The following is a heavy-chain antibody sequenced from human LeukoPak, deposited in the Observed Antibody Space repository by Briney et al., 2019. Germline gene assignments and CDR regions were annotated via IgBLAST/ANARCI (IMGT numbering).Heavy chain of an antibody. CDR2: IYTSGST. D-gene: IGHD3-22*01. CDR3: AREAEYYYDSSGYYYYFDY. J-gene: IGHJ4*02. V-gene: IGHV4-4*07. Sequence: SETLSLTCTVSGGSISSYYWSWIRQPAGKGLEWIGRIYTSGSTNYNPSLKSRVTMSVDTSKNQFSLKLSSVTAADTAVYYCAREAEYYYDSSGYYYYFDYWGQGTLATVSS. CDR1: GGSISSYY.